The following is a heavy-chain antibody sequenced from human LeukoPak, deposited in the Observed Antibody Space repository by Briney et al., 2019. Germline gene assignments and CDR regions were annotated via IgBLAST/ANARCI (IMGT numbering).Heavy chain of an antibody. CDR3: ARDPLDYGGYKLGIGY. D-gene: IGHD4-17*01. CDR2: IIPIFGTA. CDR1: GGTFSSYA. J-gene: IGHJ4*02. V-gene: IGHV1-69*01. Sequence: RASVKVSCKASGGTFSSYAISWVRQAPGQGLEWMGGIIPIFGTANYAQKFQGRVTITADESTSTAYMELSSLRSEDTAVYYCARDPLDYGGYKLGIGYWGQGTLVTVSS.